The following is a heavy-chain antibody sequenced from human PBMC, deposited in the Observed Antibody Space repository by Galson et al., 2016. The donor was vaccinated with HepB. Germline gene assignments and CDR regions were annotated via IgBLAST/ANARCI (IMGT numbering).Heavy chain of an antibody. CDR1: GYRFTTSW. CDR3: ARHFYYGARVYGMDV. CDR2: IYPVDSGV. J-gene: IGHJ6*02. V-gene: IGHV5-51*01. D-gene: IGHD4-17*01. Sequence: QSGAEVKKPGESLKISCQCSGYRFTTSWIAWVRQMPGKGLEWIGVIYPVDSGVRYTSSFRGQVTISADKSISTAYLQWNSLQASDTAIYYCARHFYYGARVYGMDVWGQGTTVTVSS.